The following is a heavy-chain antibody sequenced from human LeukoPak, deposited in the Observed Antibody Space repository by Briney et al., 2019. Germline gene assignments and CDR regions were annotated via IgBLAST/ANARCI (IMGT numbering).Heavy chain of an antibody. CDR2: ISAYSGNT. V-gene: IGHV1-18*01. CDR1: GYTFTSYG. Sequence: ASVKVSCKASGYTFTSYGISWVRQAPGQGLEWMGWISAYSGNTNYAQKLQGRVTMTTDTSTSTAYMELRSLRSDDTAVYYCARITMVRGVLDYWGQGTLVTVSS. CDR3: ARITMVRGVLDY. J-gene: IGHJ4*02. D-gene: IGHD3-10*01.